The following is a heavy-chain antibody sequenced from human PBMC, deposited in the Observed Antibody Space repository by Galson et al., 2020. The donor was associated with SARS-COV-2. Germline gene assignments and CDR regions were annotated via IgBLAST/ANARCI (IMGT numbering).Heavy chain of an antibody. J-gene: IGHJ4*02. CDR3: ASGDIVATNFDSGNLRFYY. CDR1: GYTFTSYG. D-gene: IGHD5-12*01. CDR2: ISAYNGNT. V-gene: IGHV1-18*01. Sequence: ASAKVSCKASGYTFTSYGISWVRQAPGQGLEWMGWISAYNGNTNYAQKLQGRVTMTTDTSTSTAYMELRSLRSDDKAVYYCASGDIVATNFDSGNLRFYYWGQGTLVTVSS.